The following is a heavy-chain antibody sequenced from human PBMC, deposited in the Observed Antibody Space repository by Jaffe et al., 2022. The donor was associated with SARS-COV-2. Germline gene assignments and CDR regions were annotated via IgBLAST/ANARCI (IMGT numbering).Heavy chain of an antibody. D-gene: IGHD6-19*01. Sequence: EVQLVESGGGLVQPGGSLRLSCAASGFTFSSYSMNWVRQAPGKGLEWVSYISSSSSTIYYADSVKGRFTISRDNAKNSLYLQMNSLRDEDTAVYYCARDFPVAGLFDYYYYGMDVWGQGTTVTVSS. CDR2: ISSSSSTI. CDR1: GFTFSSYS. CDR3: ARDFPVAGLFDYYYYGMDV. J-gene: IGHJ6*02. V-gene: IGHV3-48*02.